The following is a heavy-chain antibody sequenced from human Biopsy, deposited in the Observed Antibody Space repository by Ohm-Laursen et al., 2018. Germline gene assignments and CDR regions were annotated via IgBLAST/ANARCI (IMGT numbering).Heavy chain of an antibody. Sequence: SETLSLTCTVSGGSFRGHYWTWIRQPPGKGLEWIGHISHTGYTSYKSSLKSRVTISLDTSRKHFSLRLTSLAAADTAVYYFARGSNEYGGLYFPHWGQGTLVTVSS. CDR2: ISHTGYT. J-gene: IGHJ1*01. D-gene: IGHD4-23*01. CDR1: GGSFRGHY. V-gene: IGHV4-59*11. CDR3: ARGSNEYGGLYFPH.